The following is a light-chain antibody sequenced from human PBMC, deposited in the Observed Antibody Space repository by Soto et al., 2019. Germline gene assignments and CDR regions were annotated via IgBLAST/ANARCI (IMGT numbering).Light chain of an antibody. Sequence: QTVVTQEPSFSVSPGRTVTLTCGLRSGSVSTNYYPSWYQQTPGQAQRTLIYSTNIRSSGVPDRFSGSILGNKAALTITGAQADDESHYYCLLYMGGGISVFGGGTKLTVL. V-gene: IGLV8-61*01. CDR1: SGSVSTNYY. J-gene: IGLJ3*02. CDR2: STN. CDR3: LLYMGGGISV.